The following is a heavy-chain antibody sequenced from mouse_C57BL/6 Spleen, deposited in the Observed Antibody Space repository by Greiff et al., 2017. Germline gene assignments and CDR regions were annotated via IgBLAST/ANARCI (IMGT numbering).Heavy chain of an antibody. CDR1: GYSFTDYN. CDR2: INPNYGTT. CDR3: AVVGLGRKVYAMDY. J-gene: IGHJ4*01. Sequence: VQLQQSGPELVKPGASVKISCKASGYSFTDYNMNWVKQSNGKSLEWIGVINPNYGTTSYNQKFKGKATLTVDQSSSTACMQLNSLTSEDSAVYYCAVVGLGRKVYAMDYWGQGTSVTVSS. V-gene: IGHV1-39*01. D-gene: IGHD4-1*01.